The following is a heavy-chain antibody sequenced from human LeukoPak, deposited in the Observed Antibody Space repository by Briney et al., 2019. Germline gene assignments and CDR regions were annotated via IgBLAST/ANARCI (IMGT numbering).Heavy chain of an antibody. D-gene: IGHD5-18*01. CDR3: ARGRLVIQLWFSHITPSYMDV. J-gene: IGHJ6*03. CDR1: GGSFSGYY. Sequence: PSETLSLTCAVYGGSFSGYYWSWIRQPPGKGLEWIGEINHSGSTNYNPSLKSRVTISVDTSKNQFSLKLSSVIAADTAVYYCARGRLVIQLWFSHITPSYMDVWGKGTTVTVSS. CDR2: INHSGST. V-gene: IGHV4-34*01.